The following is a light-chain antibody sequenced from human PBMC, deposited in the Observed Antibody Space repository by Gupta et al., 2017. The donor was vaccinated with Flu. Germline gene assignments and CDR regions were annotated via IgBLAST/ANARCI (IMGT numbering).Light chain of an antibody. V-gene: IGKV4-1*01. J-gene: IGKJ2*01. CDR1: QSVLYSSNNKNY. Sequence: NCKSSQSVLYSSNNKNYLAWYQQKPGQSPKLLIYWASARASGVPDRFSGSGSGTDFTLTISSLQAEDVAVYYCQQYDSTPYTFGQGTKLEIK. CDR2: WAS. CDR3: QQYDSTPYT.